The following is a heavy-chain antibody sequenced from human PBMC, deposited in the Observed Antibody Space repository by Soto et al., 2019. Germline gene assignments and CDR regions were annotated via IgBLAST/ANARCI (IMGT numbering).Heavy chain of an antibody. D-gene: IGHD6-19*01. J-gene: IGHJ6*02. V-gene: IGHV4-59*01. Sequence: PSETLSLTCTVSGGSISSYYWSWIRQPPGKGLEWIGYIYYSGSTNYNPSLKSRVTISVDTSKNQFSLKLSSVTAADTAVYYCARGVEAGYYYYYGMDVWGQGTTVTVS. CDR3: ARGVEAGYYYYYGMDV. CDR1: GGSISSYY. CDR2: IYYSGST.